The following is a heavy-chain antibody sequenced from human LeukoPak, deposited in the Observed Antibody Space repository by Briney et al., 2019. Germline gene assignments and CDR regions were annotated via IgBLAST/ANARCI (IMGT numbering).Heavy chain of an antibody. Sequence: PGGSLRLSCAASGFTFSSYGMSWVRQAPGKGLEWVSAIETGGASTYYADSVKGRFSISRDNSKNTLYLQINSLRAEDMALYYCAKSSDGSTSFDQWGQGTLVTVSS. CDR3: AKSSDGSTSFDQ. CDR1: GFTFSSYG. J-gene: IGHJ4*02. D-gene: IGHD2-2*01. CDR2: IETGGAST. V-gene: IGHV3-23*05.